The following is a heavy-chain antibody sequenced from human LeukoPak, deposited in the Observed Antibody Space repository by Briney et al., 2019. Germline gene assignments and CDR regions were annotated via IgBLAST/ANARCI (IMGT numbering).Heavy chain of an antibody. J-gene: IGHJ2*01. D-gene: IGHD3-3*01. Sequence: SSETLSLTCTVSGGSISSYYWSWIRQPPGKGLEWIGYIYYSGSTNYNPSLKSRVTISVDTSKNQFSLKLSSVTAADTAVYYCARAPSFGVVTNYWYFDLWGRGTLVTVSS. CDR1: GGSISSYY. CDR2: IYYSGST. CDR3: ARAPSFGVVTNYWYFDL. V-gene: IGHV4-59*01.